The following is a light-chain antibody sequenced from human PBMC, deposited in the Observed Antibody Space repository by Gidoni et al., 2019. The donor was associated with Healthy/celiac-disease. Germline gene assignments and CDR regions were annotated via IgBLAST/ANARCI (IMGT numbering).Light chain of an antibody. CDR1: SSNIGAGYD. J-gene: IGLJ2*01. V-gene: IGLV1-40*01. CDR2: GNS. CDR3: QSYDSSLSGPVV. Sequence: QSVLTQPPSVSGAPGQRVTISCTGSSSNIGAGYDVHWYQQLPGTAPKLLIYGNSNRPSGVPDRFSGSKSGTSASLAIRGLQAEDEADYYCQSYDSSLSGPVVFGGGTKLTVL.